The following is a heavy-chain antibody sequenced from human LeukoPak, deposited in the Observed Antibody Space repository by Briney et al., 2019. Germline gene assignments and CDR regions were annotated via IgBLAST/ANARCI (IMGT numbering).Heavy chain of an antibody. CDR2: INHSGST. D-gene: IGHD3-22*01. CDR1: GGAFSGYY. J-gene: IGHJ4*02. CDR3: ARGLFRGYYRYYFDY. V-gene: IGHV4-34*01. Sequence: GTLTLTCAVYGGAFSGYYWSWIRQPPGKGREWIGEINHSGSTNYNPSPKRPVTLSEDTSKNHFSLKLSSVTAADTAVHYCARGLFRGYYRYYFDYWGQGTLVTVSS.